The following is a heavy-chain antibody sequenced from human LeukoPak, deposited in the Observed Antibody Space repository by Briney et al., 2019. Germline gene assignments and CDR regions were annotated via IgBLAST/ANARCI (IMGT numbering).Heavy chain of an antibody. Sequence: ASVKVSCKVSGYTLTELSMHWVRQAPGKGLEWMGGFDPEDGETIYAQKFQGRVTMTEDTSTDTAYMELNSLRSEDTAVYYCATSGRGYRKNWFDPWGQGTLVTVSS. CDR1: GYTLTELS. CDR3: ATSGRGYRKNWFDP. V-gene: IGHV1-24*01. D-gene: IGHD5-18*01. CDR2: FDPEDGET. J-gene: IGHJ5*02.